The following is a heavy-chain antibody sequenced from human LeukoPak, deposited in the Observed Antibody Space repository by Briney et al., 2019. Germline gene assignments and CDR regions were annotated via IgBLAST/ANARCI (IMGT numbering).Heavy chain of an antibody. CDR1: GYTFTSYG. CDR3: ARSGMITFGGVRRFDY. CDR2: ISAYNGNT. D-gene: IGHD3-16*01. V-gene: IGHV1-18*01. Sequence: ASVKVSCKASGYTFTSYGISWVRQAPGQGLEWMGWISAYNGNTNYAQKLQGRVTMTTDTSTSTAYMELRSLRSDDTAVYYCARSGMITFGGVRRFDYWGQGTLVTVSS. J-gene: IGHJ4*02.